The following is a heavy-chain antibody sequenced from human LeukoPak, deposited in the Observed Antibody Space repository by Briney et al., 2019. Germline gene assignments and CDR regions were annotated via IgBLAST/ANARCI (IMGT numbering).Heavy chain of an antibody. J-gene: IGHJ4*02. D-gene: IGHD5-24*01. CDR1: GFTFSSYA. CDR3: ARKVEMATNFDY. CDR2: ISYDGSIK. Sequence: GGSLRLSCAASGFTFSSYAMHWVRLPPGKGLEWVAVISYDGSIKKYADSVKGRFTISRDNSKNTLYLQMNSLRAEDTAVYYCARKVEMATNFDYWGQGTLVTVSS. V-gene: IGHV3-30*04.